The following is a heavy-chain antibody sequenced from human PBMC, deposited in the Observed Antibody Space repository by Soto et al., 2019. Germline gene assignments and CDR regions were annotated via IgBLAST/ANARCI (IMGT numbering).Heavy chain of an antibody. J-gene: IGHJ5*02. V-gene: IGHV3-30*18. CDR2: ISYDGSNK. D-gene: IGHD3-22*01. CDR1: GFTFSSYG. Sequence: LRLSCAASGFTFSSYGMHWVRQPPGKGLEWVAVISYDGSNKYYADSVKGRFTISRDNSKNTLYLQMNSLRAEDTAVYYCAKDGPKYYYDSSGPWFDPWGQGTLVTVSS. CDR3: AKDGPKYYYDSSGPWFDP.